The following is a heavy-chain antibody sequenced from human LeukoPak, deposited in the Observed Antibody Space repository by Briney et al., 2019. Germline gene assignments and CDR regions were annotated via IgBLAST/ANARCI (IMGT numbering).Heavy chain of an antibody. CDR1: GDSISSSGYY. CDR2: IYYSGST. V-gene: IGHV4-39*01. D-gene: IGHD1-26*01. Sequence: SETLSLTCTVSGDSISSSGYYWGWIRQPPGKGLEWIASIYYSGSTYYNPSLKSRVTISVDTSKNQLSLKLSSLTAADAAVYYCARHEYSGSYYGLSWFDPWGQGTLVTVSS. CDR3: ARHEYSGSYYGLSWFDP. J-gene: IGHJ5*02.